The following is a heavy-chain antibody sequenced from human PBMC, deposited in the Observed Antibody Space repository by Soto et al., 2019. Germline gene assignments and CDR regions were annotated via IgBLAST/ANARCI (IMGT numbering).Heavy chain of an antibody. V-gene: IGHV3-30-3*01. J-gene: IGHJ6*02. Sequence: GGSLRLSCAASGFTFNSYAMHWVRQAPGKGLEWVAVISYDGSNKYYADSVKGRFTISRDNSKNTLYLQMNSLRAEDTAVYYCARVKPYWGSGWPACYYYYGMDVWGQGATVTVTS. CDR2: ISYDGSNK. CDR1: GFTFNSYA. CDR3: ARVKPYWGSGWPACYYYYGMDV. D-gene: IGHD6-19*01.